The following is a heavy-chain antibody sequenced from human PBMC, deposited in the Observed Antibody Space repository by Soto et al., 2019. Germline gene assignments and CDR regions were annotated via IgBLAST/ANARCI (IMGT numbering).Heavy chain of an antibody. D-gene: IGHD3-10*01. CDR2: MNPNSGNT. J-gene: IGHJ4*02. V-gene: IGHV1-8*01. CDR3: ARGLFSGKQASY. Sequence: QVQLVQSGAAVKKPGASVKVSCKASGYTFTSYDINWVRQATGQGLAWMGWMNPNSGNTGYAQKFQGRVTMTRNTSISTAYMERSSLRSEDTAVYYWARGLFSGKQASYWGQGTLVTVSS. CDR1: GYTFTSYD.